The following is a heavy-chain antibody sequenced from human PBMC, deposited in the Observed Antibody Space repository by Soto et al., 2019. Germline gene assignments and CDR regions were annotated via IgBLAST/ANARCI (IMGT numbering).Heavy chain of an antibody. CDR2: IYYSGST. D-gene: IGHD1-26*01. CDR1: GGSISSGGYY. V-gene: IGHV4-31*03. Sequence: QVQLQESGPGLVKPSQTLSLTCTVSGGSISSGGYYWSWIRQHPGKGLEWIGYIYYSGSTYYNPSLERRVTISVDTSKNQFSLKLSSVTAADTAVYYCARVVRELRHFDYWGQGTLVTVSS. CDR3: ARVVRELRHFDY. J-gene: IGHJ4*02.